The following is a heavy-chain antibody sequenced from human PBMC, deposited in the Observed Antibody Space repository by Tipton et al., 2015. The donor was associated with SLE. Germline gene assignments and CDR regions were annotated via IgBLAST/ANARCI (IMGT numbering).Heavy chain of an antibody. CDR3: ARLVGAYDILTGYYQRYFDY. CDR2: IYYSGTT. D-gene: IGHD3-9*01. CDR1: SGSISSNNYY. Sequence: TLSLTCTVSSGSISSNNYYWGWIRQPPGKGLEWIGTIYYSGTTYYNPSLKSRVTISVDTSKNQFSLKLSSVTAADTAVYYRARLVGAYDILTGYYQRYFDYWGQGTLVTVSS. V-gene: IGHV4-39*01. J-gene: IGHJ4*02.